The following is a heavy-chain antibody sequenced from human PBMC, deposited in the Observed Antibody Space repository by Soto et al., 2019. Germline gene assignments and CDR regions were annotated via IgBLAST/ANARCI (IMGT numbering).Heavy chain of an antibody. CDR2: ISGNTIYR. CDR3: ARDGEAAPCTLDN. Sequence: QVQLVESGGGLVKPGGSLRLSCATSGFTFSDHYMSWLRQAPGKGLAWVSYISGNTIYRNNADSVKGRFTISRDNAKNSLYLQMNSLRAEDTAVYYCARDGEAAPCTLDNWGQGTRVTVSS. V-gene: IGHV3-11*05. D-gene: IGHD6-13*01. J-gene: IGHJ4*02. CDR1: GFTFSDHY.